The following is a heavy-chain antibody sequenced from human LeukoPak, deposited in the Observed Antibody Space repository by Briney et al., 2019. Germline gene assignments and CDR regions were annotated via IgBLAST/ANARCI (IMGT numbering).Heavy chain of an antibody. Sequence: GGSLRLSCAASGFTFSSFAMSWVRQAPGKGLEWVSAISGSGGSTYYADSVKGRFTISRDNSKNTLYLQMNSLRAEDTAVYYCAKDKGRATMGLNWGQGTLVTVSS. CDR1: GFTFSSFA. CDR3: AKDKGRATMGLN. J-gene: IGHJ4*02. CDR2: ISGSGGST. V-gene: IGHV3-23*01. D-gene: IGHD3-10*01.